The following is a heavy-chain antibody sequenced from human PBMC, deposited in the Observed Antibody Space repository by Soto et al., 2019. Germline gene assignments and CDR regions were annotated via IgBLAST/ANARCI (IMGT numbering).Heavy chain of an antibody. CDR3: AREGASGRGGLDY. J-gene: IGHJ4*02. D-gene: IGHD6-19*01. CDR2: INTYNGNT. CDR1: GYPFTTYG. V-gene: IGHV1-18*01. Sequence: QVQLVQSGAEVKKPGASVKVSCKSSGYPFTTYGISWVRQAPGQGLEWMGWINTYNGNTNYAQKLQGRVTMTTDTSTSTAYLEQRSLRSDDSAVYYCAREGASGRGGLDYWGQGTLVTVSS.